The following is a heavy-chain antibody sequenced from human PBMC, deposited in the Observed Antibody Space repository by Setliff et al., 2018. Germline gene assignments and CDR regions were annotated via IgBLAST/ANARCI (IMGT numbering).Heavy chain of an antibody. CDR3: ARASRFGTTVWKGDYYMDV. CDR1: GYTFSSYA. J-gene: IGHJ6*03. CDR2: INTNTGNP. V-gene: IGHV7-4-1*02. Sequence: ASVKVSCKASGYTFSSYAMGWMRQAPGQRLEWMGWINTNTGNPSYAQDFTGRLVFSLDTSVSTAYLQISSLKAEDSAVYYCARASRFGTTVWKGDYYMDVWGKETTVTVSS. D-gene: IGHD4-4*01.